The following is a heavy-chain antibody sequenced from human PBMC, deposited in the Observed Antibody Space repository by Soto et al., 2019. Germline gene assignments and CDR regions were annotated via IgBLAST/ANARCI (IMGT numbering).Heavy chain of an antibody. V-gene: IGHV4-4*02. D-gene: IGHD6-19*01. Sequence: PSETLSLTCAVSVDSCTSNVWWSWVRQSPGKGLEWIGEAYHNGLTDYNPSLKSRVTMSVDTSKNEFSLKLTSLTAADTAIYYCVRDAAVPGESDRFDSWGQGILVTVSS. CDR2: AYHNGLT. J-gene: IGHJ4*02. CDR3: VRDAAVPGESDRFDS. CDR1: VDSCTSNVW.